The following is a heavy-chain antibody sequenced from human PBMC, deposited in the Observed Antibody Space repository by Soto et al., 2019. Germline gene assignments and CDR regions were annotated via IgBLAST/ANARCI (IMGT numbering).Heavy chain of an antibody. CDR2: IYWDDSA. CDR3: VHRTVSDGAWCVP. V-gene: IGHV2-5*02. Sequence: QITLKESGPTLVKPTQTLTLTCTFSGFSLSTTGEGVGWFRQPPGKALEWLALIYWDDSARFSPSLKGRLTITNGTSENQVVLTLTNPGPVDTTTSFCVHRTVSDGAWCVPWVQGTLVTVSS. J-gene: IGHJ5*02. D-gene: IGHD6-19*01. CDR1: GFSLSTTGEG.